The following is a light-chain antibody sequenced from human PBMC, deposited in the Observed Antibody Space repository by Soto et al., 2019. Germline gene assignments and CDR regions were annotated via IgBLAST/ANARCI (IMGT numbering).Light chain of an antibody. Sequence: EIVLTQSPGTLSLSPGEIATLSCRASQSVSSSYLAWYQQKPGQAPRLLIYGASSRATGIPDRFSGSGSGTDFTLTISRLEPEDFAVYYCQQYGTTFGQGTKVEIK. V-gene: IGKV3-20*01. J-gene: IGKJ1*01. CDR2: GAS. CDR1: QSVSSSY. CDR3: QQYGTT.